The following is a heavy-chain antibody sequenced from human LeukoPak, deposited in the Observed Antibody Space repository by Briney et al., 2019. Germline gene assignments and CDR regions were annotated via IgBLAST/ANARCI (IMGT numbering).Heavy chain of an antibody. D-gene: IGHD2-2*01. CDR2: INHSGST. CDR3: ARGGNLGYCSSTSCYHYYYMDV. V-gene: IGHV4-34*01. Sequence: GSLRLSCAASGFTFSSYPMNWVRQAPGKGLEWIGEINHSGSTNYNPSLKSRVTISVDTSKNQFSLKLSSVTAADTAVYYCARGGNLGYCSSTSCYHYYYMDVWGKGTTVTVSS. J-gene: IGHJ6*03. CDR1: GFTFSSYP.